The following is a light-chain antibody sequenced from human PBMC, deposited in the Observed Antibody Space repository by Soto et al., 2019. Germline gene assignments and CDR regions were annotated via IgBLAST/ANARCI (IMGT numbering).Light chain of an antibody. CDR3: SSYTSSSTVV. CDR1: SSDVGGYNY. Sequence: QSALTQPASVSGSPGQSITISCTGTSSDVGGYNYVSWYQQHPGKAPKLMIYDVSNRPSGVSNRLSGSKSGKTASLTTSGLQAEHEGDYFCSSYTSSSTVVFGGGTKLTVL. J-gene: IGLJ2*01. V-gene: IGLV2-14*01. CDR2: DVS.